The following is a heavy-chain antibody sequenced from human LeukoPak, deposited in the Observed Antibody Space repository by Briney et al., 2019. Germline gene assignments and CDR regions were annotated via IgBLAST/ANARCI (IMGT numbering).Heavy chain of an antibody. V-gene: IGHV3-23*01. J-gene: IGHJ3*02. CDR2: ISTSGGTT. D-gene: IGHD6-13*01. CDR1: GFTFSTYA. Sequence: QPGGSLRLSCAASGFTFSTYAMSWVRQAPGRGLQWVSGISTSGGTTYYVDSLKGRFTISRDNSKNTLYLQMNSLRAEDTAVYYCAKGGTIAAAHSAFDIWGQGTMVTVSS. CDR3: AKGGTIAAAHSAFDI.